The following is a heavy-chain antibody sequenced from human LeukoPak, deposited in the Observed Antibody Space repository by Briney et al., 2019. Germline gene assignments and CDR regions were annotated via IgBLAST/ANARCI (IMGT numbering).Heavy chain of an antibody. CDR1: CYTFTSYG. V-gene: IGHV1-18*01. Sequence: GASVKVSCKASCYTFTSYGISWVRQAPGQGLEWMGWISAYNGNTNYAQKLQGRVTMTTDTSTSTAYMELRSLRSDDTAVYYCARTGYSSSWYQYYFDYWGQGTLVTVSS. J-gene: IGHJ4*02. CDR3: ARTGYSSSWYQYYFDY. D-gene: IGHD6-13*01. CDR2: ISAYNGNT.